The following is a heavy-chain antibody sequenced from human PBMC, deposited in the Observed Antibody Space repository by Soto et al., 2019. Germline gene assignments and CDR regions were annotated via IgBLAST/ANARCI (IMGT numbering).Heavy chain of an antibody. CDR2: IYWDDDQ. CDR3: AHKRDVSRGFKY. V-gene: IGHV2-5*02. Sequence: QITLKESGPTLVKPTQTLTLTCTFSGFSFSVNGVAVGWIRQPPGQALEWLALIYWDDDQRYNPSLKDRLTIXKVXSRNQVVLTMTNMDPVDTATYYCAHKRDVSRGFKYWGQGTLVTVSS. CDR1: GFSFSVNGVA. J-gene: IGHJ4*02. D-gene: IGHD3-10*01.